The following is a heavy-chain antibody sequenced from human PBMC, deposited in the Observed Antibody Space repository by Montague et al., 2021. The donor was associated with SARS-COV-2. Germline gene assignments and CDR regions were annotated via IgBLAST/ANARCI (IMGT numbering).Heavy chain of an antibody. CDR3: ARAGTITMIVVVIDAFDI. V-gene: IGHV4-31*03. Sequence: TLSLTCTVSGGSISSGGYYWSWIRKHPGKGLAWIGYIYYSGSTYYNPSLKSRVTVSVDTSKNQFSLKLSSVTAADTAVYYCARAGTITMIVVVIDAFDIWGQGTMVTVAS. D-gene: IGHD3-22*01. CDR1: GGSISSGGYY. J-gene: IGHJ3*02. CDR2: IYYSGST.